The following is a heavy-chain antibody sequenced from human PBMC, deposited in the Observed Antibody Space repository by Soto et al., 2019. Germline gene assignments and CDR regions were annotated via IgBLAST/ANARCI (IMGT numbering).Heavy chain of an antibody. Sequence: GGSLRLSCAASGFTFDDYAMHWVRQAPGKGLEWVSGISWNSGSIGYADSVKGRFTISRDNAKNSLYLQMNSLRAEDTALYYCAKDLNHVGSIAAAGTYYYYGMDVWGQGTTVTVSS. CDR3: AKDLNHVGSIAAAGTYYYYGMDV. CDR1: GFTFDDYA. J-gene: IGHJ6*02. CDR2: ISWNSGSI. D-gene: IGHD6-13*01. V-gene: IGHV3-9*01.